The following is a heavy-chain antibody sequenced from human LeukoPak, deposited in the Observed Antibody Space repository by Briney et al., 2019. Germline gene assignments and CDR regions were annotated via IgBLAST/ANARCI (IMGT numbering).Heavy chain of an antibody. D-gene: IGHD5-12*01. V-gene: IGHV1-69*04. J-gene: IGHJ6*02. Sequence: SVKLSCKASGGTLSSYGISWVRQAPGQGLEWMGRIIPFVGRASYAEKVQGGVTITADTSTTTAYMELRSLRSEDTALYYCAQEPGYPGHASNKYSYYGMDVWGQGTTVTVSS. CDR2: IIPFVGRA. CDR1: GGTLSSYG. CDR3: AQEPGYPGHASNKYSYYGMDV.